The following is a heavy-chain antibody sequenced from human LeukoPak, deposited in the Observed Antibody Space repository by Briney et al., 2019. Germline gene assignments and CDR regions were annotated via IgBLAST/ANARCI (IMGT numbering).Heavy chain of an antibody. Sequence: KASETLSLTCAAYGGSFSGYYWSWIRQPPGKGLEWIGEINHSGSTNYNPSLKSRVTISVDTSKNQFSLKLSSVTAADTAVYYCARGGRITMVRGVMTAYNWFDPWGQGTLVTVSS. D-gene: IGHD3-10*01. V-gene: IGHV4-34*01. CDR1: GGSFSGYY. CDR2: INHSGST. J-gene: IGHJ5*02. CDR3: ARGGRITMVRGVMTAYNWFDP.